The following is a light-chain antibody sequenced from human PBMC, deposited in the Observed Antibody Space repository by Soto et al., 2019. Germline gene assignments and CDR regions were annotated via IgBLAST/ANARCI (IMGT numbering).Light chain of an antibody. CDR2: GAS. Sequence: EIVMTQSPATLSVSPGERATLSCRASQSVNIYLAWYQQKPGQAPRLLSFGASYRATGIPARFSGSGSGTEFNLTISSLKSEDFAVYFCQQYDDWLQLTFGGGTKVEIK. V-gene: IGKV3D-15*01. J-gene: IGKJ4*01. CDR1: QSVNIY. CDR3: QQYDDWLQLT.